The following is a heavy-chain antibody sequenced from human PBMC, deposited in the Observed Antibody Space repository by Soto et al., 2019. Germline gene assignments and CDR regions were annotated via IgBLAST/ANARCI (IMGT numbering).Heavy chain of an antibody. CDR3: ARDMVRGVIISSYYGMDV. D-gene: IGHD3-10*01. J-gene: IGHJ6*02. CDR2: IWYDGSNK. V-gene: IGHV3-33*01. CDR1: GFTFSSYG. Sequence: QVQLVESGGGVVQPGRSLRLSCAASGFTFSSYGMHWVRQAPGKGLEWVAVIWYDGSNKYYADSVKGRFTISRDNSKNTLYLQMNSLRAEDTAVYYCARDMVRGVIISSYYGMDVWGQGTTVRLL.